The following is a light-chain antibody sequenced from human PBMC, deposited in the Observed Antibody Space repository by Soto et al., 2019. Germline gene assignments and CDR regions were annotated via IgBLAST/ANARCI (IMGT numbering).Light chain of an antibody. J-gene: IGKJ1*01. Sequence: DIVLAQSPGTLSLSPGERATLSCRASQSVSSSYLSWYQHKPGQAPRLLIYGASNRATGIPDRFSGSGSGTDFTLTISRLEPEDFAFYYCQQYGSSPWTFGQGTKVDIK. CDR1: QSVSSSY. CDR2: GAS. V-gene: IGKV3-20*01. CDR3: QQYGSSPWT.